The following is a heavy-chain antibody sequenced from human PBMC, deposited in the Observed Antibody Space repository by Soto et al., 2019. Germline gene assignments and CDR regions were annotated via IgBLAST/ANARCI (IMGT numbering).Heavy chain of an antibody. V-gene: IGHV1-46*03. CDR2: INPSGGST. Sequence: ASVKVSCKASGYTFTGYYMHWVRQAPGQGLEWMGIINPSGGSTSYAQKFQGRVTMTRDTSTSTVYMELSSLRSEDTAVYYCARSYSITIFGVVIIEGSFYDYWAQGTLVTVSS. CDR3: ARSYSITIFGVVIIEGSFYDY. CDR1: GYTFTGYY. D-gene: IGHD3-3*01. J-gene: IGHJ4*02.